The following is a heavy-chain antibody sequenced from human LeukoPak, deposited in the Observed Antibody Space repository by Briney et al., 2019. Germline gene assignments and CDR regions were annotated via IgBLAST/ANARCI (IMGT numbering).Heavy chain of an antibody. J-gene: IGHJ4*02. CDR3: ARHPRITMVRGTIDY. Sequence: PSETLSLTCTVSGGSISSSSYYWGWIRQPPGKWLEWLGSIYYSGSTYYNPSLKSRVTISVDTSKYQFSLKLSSVTAADTAVYYCARHPRITMVRGTIDYWGQGTLVTVSS. CDR1: GGSISSSSYY. V-gene: IGHV4-39*01. CDR2: IYYSGST. D-gene: IGHD3-10*01.